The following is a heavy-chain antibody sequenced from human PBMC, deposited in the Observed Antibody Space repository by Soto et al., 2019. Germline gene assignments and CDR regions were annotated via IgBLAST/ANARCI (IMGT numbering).Heavy chain of an antibody. V-gene: IGHV1-46*01. Sequence: SVKLTCDGSGNSFSTDGISWERQENGQWLEWMGIINPSGGSTSYAQKFQGRVTMTRDTSTSTVYMELSSLRSEDTAVYYCARADYYDSSGYYFPFDYWGQGTLVTVSS. CDR2: INPSGGST. D-gene: IGHD3-22*01. CDR3: ARADYYDSSGYYFPFDY. J-gene: IGHJ4*02. CDR1: GNSFSTDG.